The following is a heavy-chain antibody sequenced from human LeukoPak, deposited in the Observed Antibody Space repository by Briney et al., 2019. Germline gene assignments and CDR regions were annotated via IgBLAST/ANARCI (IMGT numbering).Heavy chain of an antibody. CDR1: GGSFSGYY. CDR2: INHSGST. J-gene: IGHJ6*02. V-gene: IGHV4-34*01. Sequence: SETLSLTCAVYGGSFSGYYWSWIRQPPGKGLEWIGEINHSGSTNYNPSLKSRVTISVDTSKNQFSLKLSSVTAADTAVYYCARVWVVAANGMDVWGQGTTVTVSS. D-gene: IGHD2-15*01. CDR3: ARVWVVAANGMDV.